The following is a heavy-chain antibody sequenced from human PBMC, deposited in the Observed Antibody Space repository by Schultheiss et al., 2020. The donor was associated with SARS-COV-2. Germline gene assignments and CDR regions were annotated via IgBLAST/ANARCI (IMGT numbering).Heavy chain of an antibody. D-gene: IGHD6-6*01. Sequence: SETLSLTCTVSGGSISSGGYYWSWIRQHPGKGLEWIGYIYYSGSTYYNQSLKSRVTISVDTSKNQFSLKLSSVTAADTAVYYCARTTSIAARLPRGWFDPWGQGTLVTVSS. CDR3: ARTTSIAARLPRGWFDP. V-gene: IGHV4-31*03. CDR2: IYYSGST. J-gene: IGHJ5*02. CDR1: GGSISSGGYY.